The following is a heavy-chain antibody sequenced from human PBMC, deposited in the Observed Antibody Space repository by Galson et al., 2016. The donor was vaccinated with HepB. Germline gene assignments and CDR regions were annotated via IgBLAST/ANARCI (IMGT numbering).Heavy chain of an antibody. D-gene: IGHD1-26*01. CDR3: ARVAIVGVTDYWYFEL. J-gene: IGHJ2*01. CDR1: GYTFTSYH. CDR2: INPSGGST. Sequence: SVKVSCKASGYTFTSYHMHWVRQAPGQGLEWMGLINPSGGSTSYPQNFQGRVTVTRDTSTSTVYMELSSLRSEDTAVYYCARVAIVGVTDYWYFELWGRGTLVIVSS. V-gene: IGHV1-46*01.